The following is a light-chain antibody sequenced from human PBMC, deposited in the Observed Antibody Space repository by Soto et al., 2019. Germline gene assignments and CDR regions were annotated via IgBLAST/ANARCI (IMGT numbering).Light chain of an antibody. CDR1: QSISSY. V-gene: IGKV1-39*01. Sequence: DIQMTQSPSSLSASVGDRVTITCRASQSISSYLNWYQQKPGKAPKLLIYAASSLQSGVPSRFIGSRSGTDFSLTISSLQPEDFATYYCQQSYSTPLIVPGTKLEIK. J-gene: IGKJ2*01. CDR2: AAS. CDR3: QQSYSTPL.